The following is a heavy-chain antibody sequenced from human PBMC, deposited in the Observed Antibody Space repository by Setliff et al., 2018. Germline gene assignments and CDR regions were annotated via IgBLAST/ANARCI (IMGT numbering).Heavy chain of an antibody. CDR1: VFPFSISS. Sequence: PGGSLRLSCAASVFPFSISSMHWVRQAPGKGLEWVSSISDSSLHIYYRDSVKGRFTIFRDNAKNSLYLQVNSLRAEDMTVYYCVRTCSGSGCYAGLESWGQGTPVTVSS. CDR3: VRTCSGSGCYAGLES. D-gene: IGHD2-15*01. J-gene: IGHJ4*02. V-gene: IGHV3-21*04. CDR2: ISDSSLHI.